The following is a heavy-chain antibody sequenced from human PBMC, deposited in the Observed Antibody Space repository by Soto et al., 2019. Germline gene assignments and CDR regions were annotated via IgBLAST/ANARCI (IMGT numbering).Heavy chain of an antibody. CDR3: ARDNSPAVSGSGDPPYWFDP. J-gene: IGHJ5*02. D-gene: IGHD3-10*01. V-gene: IGHV1-18*04. Sequence: ASVKVSCKASGYSFTGNSMHWVRQAPGQGLEWMGWINPNNGNTNYAQRLQGRVTMTTDTSTSTAYMELRSLRSDDTAVYYCARDNSPAVSGSGDPPYWFDPWGQGTLVTVSS. CDR1: GYSFTGNS. CDR2: INPNNGNT.